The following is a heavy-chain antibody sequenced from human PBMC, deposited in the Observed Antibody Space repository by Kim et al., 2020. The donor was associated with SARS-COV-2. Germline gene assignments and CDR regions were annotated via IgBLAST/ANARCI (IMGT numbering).Heavy chain of an antibody. CDR3: ARRYWNYYYMDV. Sequence: YYHPTRRSRVTLSVDTSKNQLSLKLSSVTAADTAVYYCARRYWNYYYMDVWDKGTTVTVSS. V-gene: IGHV4-39*01. J-gene: IGHJ6*03. D-gene: IGHD2-15*01.